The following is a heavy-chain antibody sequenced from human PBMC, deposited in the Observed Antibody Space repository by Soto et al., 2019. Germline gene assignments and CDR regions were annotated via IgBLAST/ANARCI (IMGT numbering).Heavy chain of an antibody. CDR1: GYTFTSYA. Sequence: ASVKVSCKASGYTFTSYAMHWVRQAPGQRLEWIGWINAGNGNTKYSQKFQGRVTITRDTSASTAYMELSSLRSEDTAVYYCARDRVRGYSYGSFDYWGQGTLVTVSS. D-gene: IGHD5-18*01. CDR2: INAGNGNT. CDR3: ARDRVRGYSYGSFDY. J-gene: IGHJ4*02. V-gene: IGHV1-3*01.